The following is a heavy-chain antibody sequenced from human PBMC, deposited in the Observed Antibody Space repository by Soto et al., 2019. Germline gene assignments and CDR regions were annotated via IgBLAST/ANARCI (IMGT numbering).Heavy chain of an antibody. CDR2: TIPLFGTT. Sequence: QVQLVQSGVEVKKPGSSVRVSCKASGDTFKNSVISWVRQAPEQGLVWMGGTIPLFGTTDYAQKFQGRLTITTDESTTTAYMEVSRLTSEDTAVYYCVAELDFGKLSVVWGQGTTVIVSS. V-gene: IGHV1-69*01. CDR3: VAELDFGKLSVV. D-gene: IGHD3-10*01. CDR1: GDTFKNSV. J-gene: IGHJ6*02.